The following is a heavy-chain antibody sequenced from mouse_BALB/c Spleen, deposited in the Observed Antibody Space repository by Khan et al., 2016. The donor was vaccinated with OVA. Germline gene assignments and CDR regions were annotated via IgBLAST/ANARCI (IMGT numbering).Heavy chain of an antibody. Sequence: QVQLQQPGAELVKPGASVRLSCKASGFTFTSYYMYWVKQRPGQGLEWIGEINPTNGDPNYNEKFKNKSTLTVDKSSSTAYMQLSSLTSEDTAVYDCERGGDGGFAYWGQGTLVTVSA. J-gene: IGHJ3*01. CDR1: GFTFTSYY. D-gene: IGHD2-13*01. CDR2: INPTNGDP. CDR3: ERGGDGGFAY. V-gene: IGHV1S81*02.